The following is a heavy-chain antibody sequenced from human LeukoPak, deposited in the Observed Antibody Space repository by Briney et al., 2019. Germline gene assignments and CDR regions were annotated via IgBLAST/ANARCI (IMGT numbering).Heavy chain of an antibody. Sequence: PGGSLRPSCAASGFTVRSNDMNWVRQAPGKGLEWVSIINSSGKTYYADSVQGRFTISRDSSKNTLYLQMNNLRAEDTAVYYCARAMSYWGQGTLVTVSS. J-gene: IGHJ4*02. CDR1: GFTVRSND. CDR2: INSSGKT. CDR3: ARAMSY. V-gene: IGHV3-53*01.